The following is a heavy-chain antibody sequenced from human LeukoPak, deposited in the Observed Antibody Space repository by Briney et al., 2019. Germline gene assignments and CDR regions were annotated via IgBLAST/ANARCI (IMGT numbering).Heavy chain of an antibody. J-gene: IGHJ3*02. D-gene: IGHD6-13*01. CDR1: GYTFTGYY. CDR2: INPNSGGT. CDR3: ARPSYSSSWYHDAFDI. Sequence: ASVKVSYKASGYTFTGYYMHWVRQAPGQGLEWMGWINPNSGGTNYAQKFQGRVTMTRDTSISTAYMELSRLRSDDTAVYYCARPSYSSSWYHDAFDIWGQGTMVTVSS. V-gene: IGHV1-2*02.